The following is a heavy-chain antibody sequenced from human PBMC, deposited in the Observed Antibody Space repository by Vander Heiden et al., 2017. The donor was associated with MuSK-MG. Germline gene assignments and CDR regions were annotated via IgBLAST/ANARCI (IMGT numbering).Heavy chain of an antibody. Sequence: QVQLVQSGAEVKKPGASVKVSCKASGYTFTSYYMHWVRQAPGQGLEWMGIIVPSGGKATYAQRFQGRLTITRDTSTSTVYMDLSSLRSEDTAFYYCATGFSGYEQAPDYWGQGTLVTVSS. CDR3: ATGFSGYEQAPDY. D-gene: IGHD5-12*01. V-gene: IGHV1-46*01. CDR2: IVPSGGKA. J-gene: IGHJ4*02. CDR1: GYTFTSYY.